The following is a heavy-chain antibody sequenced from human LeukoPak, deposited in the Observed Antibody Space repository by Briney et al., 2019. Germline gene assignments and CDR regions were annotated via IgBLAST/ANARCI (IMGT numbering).Heavy chain of an antibody. CDR1: GGSISSYY. Sequence: PSETLSLTCSDSGGSISSYYWSWIRQPPGKGLEWIGYVYYSGSTNYNPSLKSRVTISVDTSKNQFSLKLSSVTAADTAVYYCARRYSSSWSDAFDIWGQGTMVTVSS. V-gene: IGHV4-59*01. D-gene: IGHD6-13*01. CDR3: ARRYSSSWSDAFDI. J-gene: IGHJ3*02. CDR2: VYYSGST.